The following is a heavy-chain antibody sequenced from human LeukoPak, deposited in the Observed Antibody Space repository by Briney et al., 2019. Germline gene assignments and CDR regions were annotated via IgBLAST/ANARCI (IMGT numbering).Heavy chain of an antibody. J-gene: IGHJ3*02. D-gene: IGHD2-15*01. CDR3: ARDSPRYCSGGSCYSYMSAFDI. CDR1: GGSISSYY. Sequence: PSETLSLTCTVSGGSISSYYWSWLRQPAGKGLEWLGRIYTSGSTNYNPSLKSRVTMSVDTSKNQFSLKLSSVTAADTAVYYCARDSPRYCSGGSCYSYMSAFDIWGQGTMVTVSS. V-gene: IGHV4-4*07. CDR2: IYTSGST.